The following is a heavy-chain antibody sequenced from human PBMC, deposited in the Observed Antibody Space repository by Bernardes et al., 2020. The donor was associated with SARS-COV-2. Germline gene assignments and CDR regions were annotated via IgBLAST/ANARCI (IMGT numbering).Heavy chain of an antibody. D-gene: IGHD3-22*01. J-gene: IGHJ4*02. CDR3: ARDFLDYDSSGYYYASY. CDR2: IYTSGST. Sequence: SETLSLTCTVSGGSISSYYWSWIRQPAGKGLEWIGRIYTSGSTNYNPSLKSRVTMSVDTSKNQFSLKLSSVTAADTAVYYCARDFLDYDSSGYYYASYWGQGTLVTVSS. V-gene: IGHV4-4*07. CDR1: GGSISSYY.